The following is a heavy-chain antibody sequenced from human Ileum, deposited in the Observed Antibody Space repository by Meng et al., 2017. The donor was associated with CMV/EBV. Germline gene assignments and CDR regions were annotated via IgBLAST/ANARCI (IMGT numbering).Heavy chain of an antibody. J-gene: IGHJ4*02. CDR2: INHSGST. D-gene: IGHD3-22*01. CDR1: GGSFSVYY. Sequence: VQLQEWAAGRLQPSEPLSLTAAVYGGSFSVYYWSWIRQPPEKGLEWIGEINHSGSTNYNPSLKSRVTISVDTSKNQFSLKLSSVTAADTAVYYCARGPVRLFLGYWGQGTLVTVPS. V-gene: IGHV4-34*01. CDR3: ARGPVRLFLGY.